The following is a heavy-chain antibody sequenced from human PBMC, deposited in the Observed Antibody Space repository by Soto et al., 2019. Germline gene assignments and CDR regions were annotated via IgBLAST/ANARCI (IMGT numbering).Heavy chain of an antibody. CDR2: ITSGSSDSK. J-gene: IGHJ5*02. CDR1: GFTFSDYG. V-gene: IGHV3-48*01. D-gene: IGHD6-19*01. Sequence: EVQLVESGGGLVQPGGSLRLSCAASGFTFSDYGMNWVLQAPGQGLECISYITSGSSDSKSYADSVKGRFTTSRDNAKNSLYLQMNSLRAEDTAVYYCARARGGWPDTCGQGTLVTVSS. CDR3: ARARGGWPDT.